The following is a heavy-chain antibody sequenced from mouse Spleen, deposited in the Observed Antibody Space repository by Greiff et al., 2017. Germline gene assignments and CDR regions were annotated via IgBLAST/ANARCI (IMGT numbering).Heavy chain of an antibody. J-gene: IGHJ3*01. V-gene: IGHV3-6*01. CDR2: ISYDGSN. Sequence: VQLQQSGPGLVKPSQSLSLTCSVTGYSITSGYYWNWIRQFPGNKLEWMGYISYDGSNNYNPSLKNRISITRDTSKNQFFLKLNSVTTEDTATYYCARRDMITTGFAYWGQGTLVTVSA. CDR1: GYSITSGYY. D-gene: IGHD2-4*01. CDR3: ARRDMITTGFAY.